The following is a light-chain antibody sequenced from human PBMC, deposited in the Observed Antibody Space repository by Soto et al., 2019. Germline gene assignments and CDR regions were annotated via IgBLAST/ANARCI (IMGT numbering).Light chain of an antibody. Sequence: QSALTQPASVSGSPGQSIAISCTGSSSDIGIYKYVFWYQQHPGKVPKLIIYEVTNRPSGVSNRFSGSKSGNTASLTISGLQAEDEADYYCSSYTTSSTRVFGPGTKVTVL. CDR1: SSDIGIYKY. J-gene: IGLJ1*01. V-gene: IGLV2-14*01. CDR3: SSYTTSSTRV. CDR2: EVT.